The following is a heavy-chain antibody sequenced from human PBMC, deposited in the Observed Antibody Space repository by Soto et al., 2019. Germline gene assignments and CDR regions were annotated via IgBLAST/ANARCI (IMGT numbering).Heavy chain of an antibody. CDR3: VRDGGDTSGYAHDLEYFHH. D-gene: IGHD3-22*01. CDR2: IWYDGGEK. J-gene: IGHJ1*01. V-gene: IGHV3-33*08. Sequence: GGSLRLSCAASGFTFSTYGMHWVRQAPGKGLEWVAVIWYDGGEKFYADSVRGRFTVSRDNSKNTLNLQMDSLRTEDTAVYYCVRDGGDTSGYAHDLEYFHHWGQGTLVTVSS. CDR1: GFTFSTYG.